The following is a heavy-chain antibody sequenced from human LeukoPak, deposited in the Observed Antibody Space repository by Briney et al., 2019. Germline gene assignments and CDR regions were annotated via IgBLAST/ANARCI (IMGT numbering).Heavy chain of an antibody. CDR1: GYTFTGYY. V-gene: IGHV1-2*06. CDR3: ARYQLLSFDP. D-gene: IGHD2-2*01. J-gene: IGHJ5*02. CDR2: INPNSGDT. Sequence: ASVTVSCKPSGYTFTGYYIHWVRQAPGQGLEWMGRINPNSGDTNYALKFQDRVTVTRDTSLTTAYMELSRLISDDTAVYYCARYQLLSFDPWGQGTLVTVSS.